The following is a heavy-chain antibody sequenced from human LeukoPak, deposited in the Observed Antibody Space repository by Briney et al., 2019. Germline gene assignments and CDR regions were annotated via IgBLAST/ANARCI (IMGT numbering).Heavy chain of an antibody. CDR1: GFTFRDYG. J-gene: IGHJ4*02. CDR2: TRSRIYGGAP. V-gene: IGHV3-49*04. CDR3: ARGQTVPGAKYYFDF. D-gene: IGHD2/OR15-2a*01. Sequence: GGSLRLSCLTSGFTFRDYGLGWVRQAPGMGLEWVSFTRSRIYGGAPEYAASVRVRFSVSRDDSESIAYLQMNNLKSEDTAVYYCARGQTVPGAKYYFDFWSPGTLVTVSS.